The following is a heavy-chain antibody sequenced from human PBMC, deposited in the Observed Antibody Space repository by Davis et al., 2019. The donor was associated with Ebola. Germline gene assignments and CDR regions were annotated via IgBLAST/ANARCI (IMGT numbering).Heavy chain of an antibody. CDR3: ARAQFPTTSDH. D-gene: IGHD1-1*01. J-gene: IGHJ4*02. CDR2: INAGNGNT. V-gene: IGHV1-3*01. Sequence: AASVKVSCKASGYTFTSYAMHWVRQAPGQRLEWMGWINAGNGNTKYSQKFQGRVTMTRNTSISTAYMELSSLRSEDTAVYYCARAQFPTTSDHWGQGTLVTVSS. CDR1: GYTFTSYA.